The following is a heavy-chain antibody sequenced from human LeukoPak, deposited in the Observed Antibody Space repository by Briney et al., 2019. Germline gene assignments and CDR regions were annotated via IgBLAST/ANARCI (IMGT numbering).Heavy chain of an antibody. CDR1: GCPISSYY. V-gene: IGHV4-59*08. CDR3: ARSDLKYYYYYYGTDV. Sequence: PSETLSLTCTVAGCPISSYYWTWIRQPPGKGLEWIGYIYDSGSTNYNPSLKSRVTISVDTSKPQFSLKLSSVTAAGAAVYYCARSDLKYYYYYYGTDVWGQGTTVTVSS. D-gene: IGHD2-21*01. CDR2: IYDSGST. J-gene: IGHJ6*02.